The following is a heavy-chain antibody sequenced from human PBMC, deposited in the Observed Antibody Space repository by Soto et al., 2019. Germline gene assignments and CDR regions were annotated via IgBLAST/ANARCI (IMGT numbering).Heavy chain of an antibody. CDR3: ARFDPGPYYFDY. CDR1: GGFISTGGYS. CDR2: IHDSGST. V-gene: IGHV4-31*03. J-gene: IGHJ4*02. Sequence: PSETLSLTCTVSGGFISTGGYSWHWIRQHPGEGLEWIGYIHDSGSTYDNPSLRGRLAMSLDTSKNQFSLRLSSVTAADTAIYNCARFDPGPYYFDYWGRGTLVTVSS. D-gene: IGHD3-9*01.